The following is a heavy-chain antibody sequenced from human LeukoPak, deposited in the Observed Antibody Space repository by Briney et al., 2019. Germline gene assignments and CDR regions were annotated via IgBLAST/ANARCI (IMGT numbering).Heavy chain of an antibody. D-gene: IGHD5-24*01. CDR1: GSTFSSYA. Sequence: GGSLRLSCAASGSTFSSYAMHWVRQAPGKGLEWVAVISYDGSNKYYADSVKGRFTISRYNSKNTLYLQMNSLRAEDTAVYYCARGVGYTGLLYYYYYGMDVWGQGTTVTVSS. CDR3: ARGVGYTGLLYYYYYGMDV. CDR2: ISYDGSNK. J-gene: IGHJ6*02. V-gene: IGHV3-30*04.